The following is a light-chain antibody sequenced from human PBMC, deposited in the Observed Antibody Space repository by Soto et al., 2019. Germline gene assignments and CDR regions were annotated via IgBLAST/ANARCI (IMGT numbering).Light chain of an antibody. CDR1: QGISNY. Sequence: DIQMTQSPSSLSASVGDRVTITCQASQGISNYLNWYQQKPGKAPKLLIYDASNLETGVSSRFSGSGSGTDFTFTISSLQPEDIATYYCQQYDNLPITFGGGTKVEIK. CDR2: DAS. CDR3: QQYDNLPIT. V-gene: IGKV1-33*01. J-gene: IGKJ4*01.